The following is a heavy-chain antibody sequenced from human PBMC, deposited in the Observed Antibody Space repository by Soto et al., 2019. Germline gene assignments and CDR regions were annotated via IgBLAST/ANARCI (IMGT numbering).Heavy chain of an antibody. CDR1: GYTFTGYY. CDR2: IDPDSGDT. CDR3: ARGPLE. Sequence: RASVKVSCKASGYTFTGYYLHWVRQAPGQGAEWVGKIDPDSGDTDQSQKFQGRVTLTRDTAIDTAYMELTRLTLDDTAIYYCARGPLEWGQGTLVTVSS. V-gene: IGHV1-2*02. J-gene: IGHJ4*02.